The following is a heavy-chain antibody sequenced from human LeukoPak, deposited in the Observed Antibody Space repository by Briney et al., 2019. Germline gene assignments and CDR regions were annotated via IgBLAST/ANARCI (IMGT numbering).Heavy chain of an antibody. D-gene: IGHD3-9*01. J-gene: IGHJ6*03. V-gene: IGHV1-18*01. CDR1: GYTFTSYG. CDR2: ISAYNGNT. Sequence: ASVKVSCEASGYTFTSYGISWVRQAPGQGLEWMGWISAYNGNTNYAQKLQGRVTMTTDTSTSTAYMELRSLRSDDTAVYYCARDRSREYYDILTGYYTYYYYMDVWGKGTTVTVSS. CDR3: ARDRSREYYDILTGYYTYYYYMDV.